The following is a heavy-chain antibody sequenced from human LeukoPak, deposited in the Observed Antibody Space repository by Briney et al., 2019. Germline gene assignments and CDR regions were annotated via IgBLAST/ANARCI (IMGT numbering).Heavy chain of an antibody. D-gene: IGHD5-18*01. V-gene: IGHV1-46*01. CDR3: ARAGGTAMGQANWFDP. Sequence: ASVKVSCKASGYTFTGYYMHWVRQAPGQGLERMGIINPSGGSTSYAQKFQGRVTMTRDMSTSTVYMELSSLRSEDTAVYYCARAGGTAMGQANWFDPWGQGTLVTVSS. J-gene: IGHJ5*02. CDR1: GYTFTGYY. CDR2: INPSGGST.